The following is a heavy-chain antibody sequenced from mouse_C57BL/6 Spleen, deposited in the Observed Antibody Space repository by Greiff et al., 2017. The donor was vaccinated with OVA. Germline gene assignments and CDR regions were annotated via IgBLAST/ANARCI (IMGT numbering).Heavy chain of an antibody. CDR1: GFNIKDYY. Sequence: EVQLQQSGAELVKPGASVKLSCTASGFNIKDYYMHWVKQRTEQGLEWIGRIDPEDGETKYAPKFQDKATITADTSSNTAYLQLSSLTSEDTAVYYCAFYRVLYYFDYWGQGTTLTVSS. V-gene: IGHV14-2*01. J-gene: IGHJ2*01. D-gene: IGHD2-12*01. CDR3: AFYRVLYYFDY. CDR2: IDPEDGET.